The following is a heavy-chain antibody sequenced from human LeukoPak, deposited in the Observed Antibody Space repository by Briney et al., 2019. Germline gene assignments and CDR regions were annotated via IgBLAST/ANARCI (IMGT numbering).Heavy chain of an antibody. D-gene: IGHD2-2*01. Sequence: PGGSLRLSCAASGFTFSSYAMSWVRQAPGKGLEWVSAISGSGGSTYYADSVKGRFTISRDNSKNTLYLQMNSLRAEDTAVYYCAKLMGYCSSTSCSGYMDVWGKGTTVTVSS. V-gene: IGHV3-23*01. CDR1: GFTFSSYA. CDR3: AKLMGYCSSTSCSGYMDV. J-gene: IGHJ6*03. CDR2: ISGSGGST.